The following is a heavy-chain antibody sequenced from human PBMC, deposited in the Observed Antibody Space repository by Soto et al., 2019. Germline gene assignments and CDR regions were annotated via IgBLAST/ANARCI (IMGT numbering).Heavy chain of an antibody. CDR3: VTQPSSGSYPFDY. CDR2: FDPEDGET. D-gene: IGHD1-26*01. J-gene: IGHJ4*02. CDR1: GYTLTELS. Sequence: ASVKVSCKVSGYTLTELSMHWVRQAPGKGLEWMGGFDPEDGETIYAQKFQGRVTMTEDTSTDTAYMELSSLRSEDTAVYYCVTQPSSGSYPFDYWGQGTLVTVSS. V-gene: IGHV1-24*01.